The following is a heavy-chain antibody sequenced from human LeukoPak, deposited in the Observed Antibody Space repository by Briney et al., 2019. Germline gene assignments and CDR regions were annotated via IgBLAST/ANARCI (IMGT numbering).Heavy chain of an antibody. CDR1: GFTFTSSA. Sequence: SVEVSCKASGFTFTSSAMQWVRQARGQRLEWIGWIVVGSGNTNYAQKFQERVTITRDMSTSTAYMELSSLRSEDTAVYYCAALTKYGGNSAGDYWGQGTLVTVSS. CDR3: AALTKYGGNSAGDY. J-gene: IGHJ4*02. D-gene: IGHD4-23*01. CDR2: IVVGSGNT. V-gene: IGHV1-58*02.